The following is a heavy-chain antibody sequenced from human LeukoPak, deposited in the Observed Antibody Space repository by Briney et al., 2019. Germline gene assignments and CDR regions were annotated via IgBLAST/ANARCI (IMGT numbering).Heavy chain of an antibody. CDR3: ALSMTLDY. CDR1: GFTFSRYW. J-gene: IGHJ4*01. D-gene: IGHD6-6*01. Sequence: GGSLRLSCAASGFTFSRYWMSWVRQAPGKGLEWVANIKQDGSEKYYVDSVKGRFTISRDNAKNSLYLQMNSLRAEDTAVYYCALSMTLDYWSKGTLVTVSS. V-gene: IGHV3-7*01. CDR2: IKQDGSEK.